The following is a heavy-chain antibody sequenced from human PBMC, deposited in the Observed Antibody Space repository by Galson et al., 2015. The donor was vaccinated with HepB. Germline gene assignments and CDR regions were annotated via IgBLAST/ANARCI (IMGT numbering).Heavy chain of an antibody. Sequence: SLRLSCAASGFTFNTHAMTWVRQAPGQGLEWVSSISSSSSYIYYADSVKGRFTISRDNAKNSLYLQMNSLRAEDTAVYYCAREKIWSTIYPSSLDYWGQGTLVTVSS. CDR2: ISSSSSYI. CDR1: GFTFNTHA. CDR3: AREKIWSTIYPSSLDY. J-gene: IGHJ4*02. V-gene: IGHV3-21*01. D-gene: IGHD3-9*01.